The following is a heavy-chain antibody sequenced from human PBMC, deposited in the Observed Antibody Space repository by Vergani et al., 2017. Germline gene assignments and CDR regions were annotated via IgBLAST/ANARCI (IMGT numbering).Heavy chain of an antibody. CDR1: GFTVSSNY. V-gene: IGHV3-66*01. Sequence: EVQLVESGGGLVQPGGSLRLSCAASGFTVSSNYMSWVRQAPGKGLEWVSVIYSGGSTYYSESVKVRFTISRDNSKNTLYLQMNSLRAEDTAVYYCARALGAALYYYMDVWGKGTTVTVSS. J-gene: IGHJ6*03. CDR3: ARALGAALYYYMDV. CDR2: IYSGGST. D-gene: IGHD2-15*01.